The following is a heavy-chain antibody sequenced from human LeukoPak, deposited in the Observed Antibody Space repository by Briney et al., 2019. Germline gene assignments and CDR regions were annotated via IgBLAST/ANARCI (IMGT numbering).Heavy chain of an antibody. J-gene: IGHJ4*02. CDR3: AKGGVSGGWSSDFDY. CDR1: GFTFSSYA. V-gene: IGHV3-23*01. Sequence: GGSLRLSCAASGFTFSSYAMSWVRQAPGKGLEWVSAISGSGGSTYDADSVKGRFTISRDNSKNTLYLKMNSLRAEDTAVYYCAKGGVSGGWSSDFDYWGQGPLVTVSS. CDR2: ISGSGGST. D-gene: IGHD6-19*01.